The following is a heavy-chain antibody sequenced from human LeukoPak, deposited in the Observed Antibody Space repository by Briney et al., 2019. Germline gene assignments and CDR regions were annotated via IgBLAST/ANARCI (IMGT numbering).Heavy chain of an antibody. CDR1: GFTFSSYA. V-gene: IGHV3-21*01. CDR3: ARGSYGDYGY. J-gene: IGHJ4*02. Sequence: PGGSLRLSCAASGFTFSSYAMNWVRQAPGTGLEWVSSMSPDSNYIYYADSVKGRFTISRDNAKNSLFLQMNSLRADDTAVYYCARGSYGDYGYWGQGTLVTVSS. CDR2: MSPDSNYI. D-gene: IGHD4-17*01.